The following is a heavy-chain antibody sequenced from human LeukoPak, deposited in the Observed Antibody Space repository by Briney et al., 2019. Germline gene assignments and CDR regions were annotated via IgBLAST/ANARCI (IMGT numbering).Heavy chain of an antibody. Sequence: SETLSLTCAVYGGSFSGYYWSWIRQPPGKGLEWIGEINHSGSTNYNPSLKSRVTISVDTSKNQFSLKLSSVTAAATAVYYCARGGGSGWYHYYYGMDVWGKGTTVTVSS. J-gene: IGHJ6*04. V-gene: IGHV4-34*01. D-gene: IGHD6-19*01. CDR3: ARGGGSGWYHYYYGMDV. CDR2: INHSGST. CDR1: GGSFSGYY.